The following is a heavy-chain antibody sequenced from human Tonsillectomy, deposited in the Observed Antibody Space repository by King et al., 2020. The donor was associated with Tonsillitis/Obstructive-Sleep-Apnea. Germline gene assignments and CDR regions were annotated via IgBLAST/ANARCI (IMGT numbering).Heavy chain of an antibody. CDR1: GGSISSSSYY. V-gene: IGHV4-39*01. CDR3: ARQLYDFWSGYSLISGPNWFDP. Sequence: QLQESGPGLVKPSETLSLTCTVSGGSISSSSYYWGWIRQPPGKGLEWIGSIYYSGSTYYNPSLKSRVTISVDTSKNQFSLKLSSVTAADTAVYYCARQLYDFWSGYSLISGPNWFDPWGQGTLVTVSS. J-gene: IGHJ5*02. D-gene: IGHD3-3*01. CDR2: IYYSGST.